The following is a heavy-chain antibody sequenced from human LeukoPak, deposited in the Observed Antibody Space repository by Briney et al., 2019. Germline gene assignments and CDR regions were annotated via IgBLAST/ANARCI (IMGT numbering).Heavy chain of an antibody. D-gene: IGHD6-13*01. Sequence: PSETLSLTCTVSGGSISSYYWTWIRQPAGKGLEWIGRIYTTGSTNYNPSLNSRVTMSVDTSKNQFSLKLSSVTAADTAVYYCARSAFRYSSSWYSGGGVNWFDPWGQGTLVTVSS. CDR2: IYTTGST. V-gene: IGHV4-4*07. CDR1: GGSISSYY. J-gene: IGHJ5*02. CDR3: ARSAFRYSSSWYSGGGVNWFDP.